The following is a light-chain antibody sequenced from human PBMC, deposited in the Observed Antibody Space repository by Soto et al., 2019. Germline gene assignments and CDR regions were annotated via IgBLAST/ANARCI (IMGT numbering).Light chain of an antibody. J-gene: IGKJ4*01. Sequence: DIVMTQSPDSLAVSLGERATINCKSSQSVLYSSNNKNHLAWYQQKPGQPPKLLIYWASTRDAGVPDRFSGSGSGTDFTLTTSSLQAEDLAVYYCQQYYSSSLTFGGGTKVDIK. V-gene: IGKV4-1*01. CDR2: WAS. CDR3: QQYYSSSLT. CDR1: QSVLYSSNNKNH.